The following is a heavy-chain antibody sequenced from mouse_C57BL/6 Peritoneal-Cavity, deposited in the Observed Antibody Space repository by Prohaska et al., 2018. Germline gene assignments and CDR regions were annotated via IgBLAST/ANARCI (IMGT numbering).Heavy chain of an antibody. CDR3: MRYGNYWYFDV. D-gene: IGHD2-1*01. CDR2: INSDGSAI. CDR1: GFTFSGFW. Sequence: VQLLEPGGGFVQPGGSRGLSCEGSGFTFSGFWMSWVRQTPWKTMEWIGDINSDGSAINYAPSIKDRFTIFRDNDKSTLYLQMSNVRSEDTATYFCMRYGNYWYFDVWGTGTTVTVSS. V-gene: IGHV11-2*01. J-gene: IGHJ1*03.